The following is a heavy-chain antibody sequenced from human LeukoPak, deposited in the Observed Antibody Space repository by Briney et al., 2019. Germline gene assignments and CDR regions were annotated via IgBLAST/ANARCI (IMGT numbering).Heavy chain of an antibody. CDR3: ARAFQYDSGSYAY. Sequence: GGSLRLSCAASGFTFSSYGMHWVRQAPGKGLEWVSVIYSGGSTYYADSVKGRFTISRDNSKNTLYLQMNSLRAEDTALYYCARAFQYDSGSYAYWGQGTLVTVSS. CDR2: IYSGGST. D-gene: IGHD1-26*01. J-gene: IGHJ4*02. V-gene: IGHV3-66*01. CDR1: GFTFSSYG.